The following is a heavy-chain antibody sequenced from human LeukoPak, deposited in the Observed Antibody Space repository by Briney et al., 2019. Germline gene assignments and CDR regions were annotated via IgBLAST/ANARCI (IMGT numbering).Heavy chain of an antibody. CDR1: GYTFTTYY. V-gene: IGHV1-46*01. CDR2: INPSGGST. CDR3: ARGVRVPATTTYWFDP. J-gene: IGHJ5*02. Sequence: ASVKVSCKASGYTFTTYYMHWVRQAPGQGLEWMGIINPSGGSTSYAQKFQGRVTMTRDTSTSTVYMELSSLRSEDTAVYYCARGVRVPATTTYWFDPWGQGTLVTVSS. D-gene: IGHD2-2*01.